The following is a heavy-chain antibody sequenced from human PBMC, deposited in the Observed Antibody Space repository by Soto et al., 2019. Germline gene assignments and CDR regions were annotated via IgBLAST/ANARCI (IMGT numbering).Heavy chain of an antibody. D-gene: IGHD2-15*01. CDR2: IYWDDDR. Sequence: QITLKESGPTRVKPTQTLALTCNFSGFSLSTSGVGVGWIRQPPGKALECLGIIYWDDDRRYSPSLKNRLTIAKDTSQYEQVLIMPNMDPDDTGTYYCARSRVGGGSGWDVGVFDYWGQGFLVTVSS. J-gene: IGHJ4*02. CDR3: ARSRVGGGSGWDVGVFDY. CDR1: GFSLSTSGVG. V-gene: IGHV2-5*02.